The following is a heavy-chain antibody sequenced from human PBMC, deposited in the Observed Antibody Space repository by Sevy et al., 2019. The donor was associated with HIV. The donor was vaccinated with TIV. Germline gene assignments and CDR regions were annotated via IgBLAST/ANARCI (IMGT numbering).Heavy chain of an antibody. CDR3: ARAWFGEADGIDV. Sequence: GGSLRLSCAASGFMFSDYHMSWIRQAPGKGLEWISYMSNSGTTIYYAESVKGRFSISRDNAEKSLYLQMNSLRAEDTAVYYCARAWFGEADGIDVWGQGTTVTVSS. CDR1: GFMFSDYH. J-gene: IGHJ6*02. CDR2: MSNSGTTI. D-gene: IGHD3-10*01. V-gene: IGHV3-11*01.